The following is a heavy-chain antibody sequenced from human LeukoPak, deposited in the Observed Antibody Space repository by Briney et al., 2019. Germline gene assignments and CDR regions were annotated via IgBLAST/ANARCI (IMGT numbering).Heavy chain of an antibody. D-gene: IGHD2-15*01. CDR2: INPSGGST. V-gene: IGHV1-46*01. CDR3: ARDPGGGPRIYFDY. J-gene: IGHJ4*02. CDR1: GYSFTSYH. Sequence: ASVKVSCKASGYSFTSYHMHWVRQAPGQGLEWMGIINPSGGSTSYAQKFQGRVTMTRDTSTSTVYMELSSLRSEDMAVYYCARDPGGGPRIYFDYWGQGTLVTVSS.